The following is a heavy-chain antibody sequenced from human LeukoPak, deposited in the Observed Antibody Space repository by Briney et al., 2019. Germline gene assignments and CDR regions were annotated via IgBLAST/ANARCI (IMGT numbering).Heavy chain of an antibody. J-gene: IGHJ5*02. CDR2: INPNSGGT. Sequence: ASVKVSCKASGYTFTGYYMHWVRQAPGQGLEWMGWINPNSGGTNYAQEFQGRVTMTRDTSISTAYMELSRLRSDDTAVYYCAREGRQWLVRGDWFDPWGQGTLVTVSS. V-gene: IGHV1-2*02. D-gene: IGHD6-19*01. CDR1: GYTFTGYY. CDR3: AREGRQWLVRGDWFDP.